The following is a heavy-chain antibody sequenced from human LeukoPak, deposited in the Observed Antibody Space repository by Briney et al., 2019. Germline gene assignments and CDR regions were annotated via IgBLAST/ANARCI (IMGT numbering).Heavy chain of an antibody. CDR3: ARGDKFSGDY. Sequence: PGGSLRLSCAASGFTFSTYWMSWVRQAPGKGLEWVANIHQDGNEKYYVDSVKGRFTISRDNAKNSLYLQMNSLRDEDTAVYYCARGDKFSGDYWGQGTLVTVSS. V-gene: IGHV3-7*04. J-gene: IGHJ4*02. CDR2: IHQDGNEK. CDR1: GFTFSTYW. D-gene: IGHD2-15*01.